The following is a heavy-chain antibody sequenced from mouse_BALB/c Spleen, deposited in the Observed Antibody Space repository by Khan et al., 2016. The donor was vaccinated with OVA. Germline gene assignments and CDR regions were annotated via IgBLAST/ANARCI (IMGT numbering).Heavy chain of an antibody. CDR3: ARDGAYYRNDGWFAY. V-gene: IGHV1-4*01. CDR2: INPSSGYT. J-gene: IGHJ3*01. CDR1: GYTFTSYT. D-gene: IGHD2-14*01. Sequence: QVRLQQSGAELARPGASVKMSCKASGYTFTSYTIHWIKQRPGQGLEWIGSINPSSGYTNYNQKFKDKATLTADKSSTTAYMQLSSLTSDDSAVYYCARDGAYYRNDGWFAYWGQGTLVTVSA.